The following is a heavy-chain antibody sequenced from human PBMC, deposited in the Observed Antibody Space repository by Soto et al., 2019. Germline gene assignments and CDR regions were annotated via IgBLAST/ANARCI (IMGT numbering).Heavy chain of an antibody. V-gene: IGHV1-69*04. CDR3: ATSYGSGYRAFHY. D-gene: IGHD3-10*01. Sequence: QVQLVQSGAEVKRPGSSVKVSCKASGDTFNFYSINWVRQAPGLGLEWMGRVNPIVSMSNYAQRFQGRVTMTADKSTSTAYMELIGLRSEDTAIYYCATSYGSGYRAFHYWGQGALVTVSS. CDR2: VNPIVSMS. CDR1: GDTFNFYS. J-gene: IGHJ4*02.